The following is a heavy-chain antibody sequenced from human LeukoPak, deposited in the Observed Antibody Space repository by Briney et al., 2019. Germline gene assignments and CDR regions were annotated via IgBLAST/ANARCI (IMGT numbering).Heavy chain of an antibody. J-gene: IGHJ5*02. D-gene: IGHD3-3*01. CDR2: IYYSGST. Sequence: SETLSLTCTVSGGSISSSSYYWGWIRHPPGKGLEWIGSIYYSGSTYYNPPLKSRVTISVDTSKNQFSLKLSSVTAADTAVYYCARVGITIFGVVPNWFDPWGQGTLVTVSS. CDR3: ARVGITIFGVVPNWFDP. V-gene: IGHV4-39*01. CDR1: GGSISSSSYY.